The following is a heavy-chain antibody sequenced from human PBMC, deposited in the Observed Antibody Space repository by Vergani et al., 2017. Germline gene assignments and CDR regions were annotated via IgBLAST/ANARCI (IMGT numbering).Heavy chain of an antibody. CDR3: AGGDYGILTGYRY. D-gene: IGHD3-9*01. CDR1: GYTFTSYY. J-gene: IGHJ4*02. V-gene: IGHV1-46*03. CDR2: INPSGGHT. Sequence: QVQLVQSGAEVKKPGASVKVSCKASGYTFTSYYMHWVRQAPGQGLEGMGIINPSGGHTNYAQKFQGRVTMTRDTSTRTVYMELSSLRAEDTAIYYCAGGDYGILTGYRYWGQGTLVTVSA.